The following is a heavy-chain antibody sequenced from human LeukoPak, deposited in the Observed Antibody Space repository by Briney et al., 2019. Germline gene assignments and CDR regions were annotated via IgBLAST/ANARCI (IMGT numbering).Heavy chain of an antibody. J-gene: IGHJ4*02. CDR1: GGTFSSYA. D-gene: IGHD4-17*01. CDR3: ARDSGEGGSFDY. Sequence: SVKVSCKASGGTFSSYAISWVRQAPGQGLGWMGGIIPIFGTANYAQKFQGRVTITTDESTSTAYMELSSLRSEDTAVYYCARDSGEGGSFDYWGQGTPVTVSS. V-gene: IGHV1-69*05. CDR2: IIPIFGTA.